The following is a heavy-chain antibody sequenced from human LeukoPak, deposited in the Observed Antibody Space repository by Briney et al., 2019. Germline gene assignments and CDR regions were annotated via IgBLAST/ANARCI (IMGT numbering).Heavy chain of an antibody. V-gene: IGHV4-34*01. D-gene: IGHD3-10*01. CDR1: GGSFSGYY. Sequence: SETLSLTCAVYGGSFSGYYWSWIRQPPGKGLEWIGEINHSGSTNYNPSLKSRVTISVDTSKNQFSLKLSSVTAADTAVYYCARRGFGEWPMSDHYYYMDVWGKGTTVIISS. CDR2: INHSGST. J-gene: IGHJ6*03. CDR3: ARRGFGEWPMSDHYYYMDV.